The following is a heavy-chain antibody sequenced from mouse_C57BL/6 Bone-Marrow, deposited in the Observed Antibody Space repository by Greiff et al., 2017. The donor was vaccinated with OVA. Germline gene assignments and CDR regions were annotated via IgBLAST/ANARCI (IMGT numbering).Heavy chain of an antibody. V-gene: IGHV1-81*01. J-gene: IGHJ3*01. CDR2: IYPRSGNT. CDR3: RRVRRRAGFAY. Sequence: VQVVESGAELARPGASVKLSCKASGYTFTSYGISWVKQRTGQGLEWIGEIYPRSGNTYYNEKFKGKATLTVDKSSSTAYMELRSLTAEDSAVYFGRRVRRRAGFAYWGQGTLVTVSA. CDR1: GYTFTSYG. D-gene: IGHD2-14*01.